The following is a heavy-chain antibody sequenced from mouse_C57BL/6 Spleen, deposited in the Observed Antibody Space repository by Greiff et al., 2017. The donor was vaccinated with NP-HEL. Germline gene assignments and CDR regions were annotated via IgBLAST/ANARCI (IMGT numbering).Heavy chain of an antibody. CDR3: ARDYYGSEGFFAY. CDR2: IYPGSGNT. J-gene: IGHJ3*01. CDR1: GYTFTDYY. V-gene: IGHV1-76*01. Sequence: VQRVESGAELVRPGASVKLSCKASGYTFTDYYINWVKQRPGQGLEWIARIYPGSGNTYYNEKFKGKATLTAEKSSSTAYMQLSSLTSEDSAVYFCARDYYGSEGFFAYWGQGTLVTVSA. D-gene: IGHD1-1*01.